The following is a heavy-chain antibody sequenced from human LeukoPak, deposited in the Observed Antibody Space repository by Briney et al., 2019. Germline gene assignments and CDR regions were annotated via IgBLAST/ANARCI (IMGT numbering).Heavy chain of an antibody. D-gene: IGHD6-13*01. J-gene: IGHJ3*02. CDR3: ASAGYSSSWYTDAFDI. CDR1: GGSISSGGYS. CDR2: INHSGST. Sequence: SETLSLTCAVSGGSISSGGYSWSWIRQPPGKGLEWIGEINHSGSTYYNPSLKSRVTISVDTSKNQFSLKLSSVTAADTAVYYCASAGYSSSWYTDAFDIWGQGTMVTVSS. V-gene: IGHV4-39*01.